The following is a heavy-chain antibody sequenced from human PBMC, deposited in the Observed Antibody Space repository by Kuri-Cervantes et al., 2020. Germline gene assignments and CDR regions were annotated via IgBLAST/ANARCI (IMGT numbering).Heavy chain of an antibody. D-gene: IGHD3-22*01. V-gene: IGHV3-74*01. CDR2: INSDGSST. CDR3: AKDRGGSGSTAAYWYFDL. Sequence: GESLKISCAASGFTFSSYWMHWVRQAPGKGLVWVSRINSDGSSTSYADSVKGRFTISRDNAKNSLYLQMNSLRDEDTALYYCAKDRGGSGSTAAYWYFDLWGRGTLVTVSS. CDR1: GFTFSSYW. J-gene: IGHJ2*01.